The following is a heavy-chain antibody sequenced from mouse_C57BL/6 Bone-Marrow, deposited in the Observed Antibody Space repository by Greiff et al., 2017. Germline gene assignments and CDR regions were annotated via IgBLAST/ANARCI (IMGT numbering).Heavy chain of an antibody. CDR2: IYPGDGDT. D-gene: IGHD1-1*01. J-gene: IGHJ1*03. V-gene: IGHV1-82*01. CDR3: SYYGSSHWYFDV. CDR1: GYAFSSSW. Sequence: QVQLQQSGPELVKPGASVKISCKASGYAFSSSWMNWVKQRPGKGLEWIGRIYPGDGDTNYNGKFKGKATLTADKSSSTAYMQLSSLTSEDSAVYFCSYYGSSHWYFDVWGTGTTVTVSS.